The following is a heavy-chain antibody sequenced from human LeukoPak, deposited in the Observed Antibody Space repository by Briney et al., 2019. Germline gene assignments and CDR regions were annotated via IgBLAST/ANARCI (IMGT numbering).Heavy chain of an antibody. D-gene: IGHD3-22*01. Sequence: GGSLRLSCAASTFTFSSSAMNWVRQAPGKGLEWVSAISGGGGRTFYADSVKGRFTISRDNSKNTLYLQMNSLRAEDTAVHYCATGMENYDGSGYYSYFQHWGQGTLVTVSS. CDR1: TFTFSSSA. CDR3: ATGMENYDGSGYYSYFQH. J-gene: IGHJ1*01. CDR2: ISGGGGRT. V-gene: IGHV3-23*01.